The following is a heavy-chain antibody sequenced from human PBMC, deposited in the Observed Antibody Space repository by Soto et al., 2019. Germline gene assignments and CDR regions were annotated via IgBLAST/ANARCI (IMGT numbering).Heavy chain of an antibody. J-gene: IGHJ6*02. CDR3: ARANPYCSGGSCYGYYYYGMDV. CDR2: IYYSGST. V-gene: IGHV4-31*03. Sequence: LSLTCTDSGGSISSGGYYWSWIRQHPEKGLEWIGYIYYSGSTCYNPSLKSRVTISVDTSKNQFSLKLSSVTAADTAVYYCARANPYCSGGSCYGYYYYGMDVWGQGTTVTVSS. CDR1: GGSISSGGYY. D-gene: IGHD2-15*01.